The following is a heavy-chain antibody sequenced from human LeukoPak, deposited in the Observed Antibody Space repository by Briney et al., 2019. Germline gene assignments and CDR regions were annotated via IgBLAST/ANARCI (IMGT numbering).Heavy chain of an antibody. D-gene: IGHD4-17*01. Sequence: GASVKVSCKASGYTFTSYGISWVRQAPGQGLEWMGWISAYNGNTNYAQKLQGRVTMTTDTSTSTAYMELRSLRSEDTAVYYCARGHRPLSRTVHPEKARKNYYMDVWGKGTTVTVSS. CDR1: GYTFTSYG. CDR2: ISAYNGNT. CDR3: ARGHRPLSRTVHPEKARKNYYMDV. V-gene: IGHV1-18*01. J-gene: IGHJ6*03.